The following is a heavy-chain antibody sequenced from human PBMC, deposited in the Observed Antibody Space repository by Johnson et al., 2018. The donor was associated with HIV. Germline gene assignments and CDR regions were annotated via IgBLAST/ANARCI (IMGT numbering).Heavy chain of an antibody. Sequence: VQLVESGGGVVQPGRSLRLSCAVSGIIFSHYGMHWVRQAPGKGLEWVALISYDGIKTYYVDSVKARFTISRYTSKNTVYLQMNSLRVEDTALYYCASVRRVALDIWGQGTMVTVSS. J-gene: IGHJ3*02. D-gene: IGHD3-10*02. CDR2: ISYDGIKT. CDR1: GIIFSHYG. V-gene: IGHV3-30*03. CDR3: ASVRRVALDI.